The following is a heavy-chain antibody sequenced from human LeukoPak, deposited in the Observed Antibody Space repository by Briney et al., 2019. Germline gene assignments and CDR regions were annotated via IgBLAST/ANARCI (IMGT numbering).Heavy chain of an antibody. Sequence: PGGSLRLSCAASGFTFNSYAMHWVRQAPGKGLEWVAVISYDGSNKYYADSVKGRFTISRDNSKNTLYLQMNSLRAEDTAVYYCARDLTPYSSGSGIDYWGQGTLVTVSS. J-gene: IGHJ4*02. CDR2: ISYDGSNK. V-gene: IGHV3-30*04. CDR3: ARDLTPYSSGSGIDY. D-gene: IGHD6-19*01. CDR1: GFTFNSYA.